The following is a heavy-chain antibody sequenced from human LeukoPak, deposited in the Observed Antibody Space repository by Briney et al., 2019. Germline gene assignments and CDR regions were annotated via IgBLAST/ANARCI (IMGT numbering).Heavy chain of an antibody. J-gene: IGHJ4*02. CDR1: DSSITSTHY. D-gene: IGHD2-8*01. Sequence: SETLSLTCTVSDSSITSTHYWAWFRQPPGTGLEWIATVFRLQTVRAFNNPSLESRVTMSLDPSQSQFSLNLTSVTAADTALYFCARVLHAPYLIDSWGQGTLVTVSS. CDR2: VFRLQTVRA. V-gene: IGHV4-38-2*02. CDR3: ARVLHAPYLIDS.